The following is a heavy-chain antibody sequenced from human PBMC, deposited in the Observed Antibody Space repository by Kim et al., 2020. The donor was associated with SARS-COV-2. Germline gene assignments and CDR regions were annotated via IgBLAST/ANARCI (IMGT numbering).Heavy chain of an antibody. J-gene: IGHJ6*02. V-gene: IGHV1-2*02. CDR2: INPNSGGT. Sequence: ASVKVSCKASGYTFTGYYMHWVRQAPGQGLEWMGWINPNSGGTNYAQKFQGRVTMTRDTSISTAYMELSRLRSDDTAVYYCANINREQQLDYGGLYYYGMDVWGQGTTVTVSS. D-gene: IGHD4-17*01. CDR3: ANINREQQLDYGGLYYYGMDV. CDR1: GYTFTGYY.